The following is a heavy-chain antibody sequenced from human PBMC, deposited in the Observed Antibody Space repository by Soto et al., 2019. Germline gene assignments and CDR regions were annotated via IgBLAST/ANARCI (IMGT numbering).Heavy chain of an antibody. J-gene: IGHJ4*02. Sequence: EVQLLESGGGLVQPGESLRLSCAASGFSFTTYVMGWVRQAPGMGLEWVSGISASGDSTFYAESVEGRFTISRDNSKNTLYLQMNSLRVDDTAIYHCAKGAWGGSPPLNIYYFDVWGQGTLVTVSS. CDR3: AKGAWGGSPPLNIYYFDV. V-gene: IGHV3-23*01. D-gene: IGHD1-26*01. CDR2: ISASGDST. CDR1: GFSFTTYV.